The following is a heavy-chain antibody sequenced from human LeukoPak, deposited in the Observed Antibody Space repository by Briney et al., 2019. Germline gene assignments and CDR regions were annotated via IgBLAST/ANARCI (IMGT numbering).Heavy chain of an antibody. CDR1: GGSISSSSYY. CDR2: IYYSGSA. Sequence: PSETLSLTCTVSGGSISSSSYYWGWICQPPGKGLDWIGSIYYSGSAYYNPSLKSRVTISVDTSKNQFSLKLSSVTAADTAVYYCALEHELGPGGYCGGDCYTLDYWGQGTLFTVSS. D-gene: IGHD2-21*02. CDR3: ALEHELGPGGYCGGDCYTLDY. J-gene: IGHJ4*02. V-gene: IGHV4-39*07.